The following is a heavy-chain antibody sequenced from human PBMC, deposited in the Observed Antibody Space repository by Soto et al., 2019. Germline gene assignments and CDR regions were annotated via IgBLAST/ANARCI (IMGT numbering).Heavy chain of an antibody. D-gene: IGHD3-3*02. CDR1: GDYISSPDYY. CDR2: VYYRGSI. Sequence: PSETLSLTCTVSGDYISSPDYYWSWIRLAPGKGLELIGYVYYRGSIYYTPSFESRVSISVDTSKNQFSLRLTSVTAADSAMYFCARVTFTPNWFDSWGQGILVTV. CDR3: ARVTFTPNWFDS. J-gene: IGHJ5*01. V-gene: IGHV4-30-4*01.